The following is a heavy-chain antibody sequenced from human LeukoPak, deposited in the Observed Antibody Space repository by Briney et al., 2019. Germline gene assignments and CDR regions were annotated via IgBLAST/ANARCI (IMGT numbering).Heavy chain of an antibody. V-gene: IGHV3-23*01. CDR2: ISGNGRST. J-gene: IGHJ4*02. CDR1: GFTFSSYA. Sequence: SGGSLRLSCAASGFTFSSYAMSWVRQAPGKGLEWVSLISGNGRSTYYADSVKGRFTISRDNPKNTLYLQMNSLRAEDTAIYYCAKDFGGYVAYFDSWGQGTLVTVSS. D-gene: IGHD5-12*01. CDR3: AKDFGGYVAYFDS.